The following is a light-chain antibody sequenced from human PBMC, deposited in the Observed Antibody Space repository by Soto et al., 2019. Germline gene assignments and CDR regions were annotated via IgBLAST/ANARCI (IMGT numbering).Light chain of an antibody. CDR3: QQYNSYST. J-gene: IGKJ1*01. Sequence: TQSPATLSVSPGARATHSCRASQGIRSYLAWYQQEPGKAPKLLIYAASTLQSGVPSRSSGSGSGTEFTLTISRLQPDDFATYYCQQYNSYSTFGQGTKVDIK. V-gene: IGKV1-9*01. CDR1: QGIRSY. CDR2: AAS.